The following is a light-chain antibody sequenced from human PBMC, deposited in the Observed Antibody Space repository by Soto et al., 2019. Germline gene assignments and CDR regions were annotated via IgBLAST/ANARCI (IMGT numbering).Light chain of an antibody. CDR2: AAS. CDR1: QSISSY. J-gene: IGKJ1*01. CDR3: QQSYSALWT. Sequence: DIQMTHSPSSLSASVVEIVSITCRASQSISSYLNWYQQKPGKAPQLLIYAASTLQSGVPSRFSGSRSGTDFTLIISSLQPEDSATYYCQQSYSALWTFGQGTKVDIK. V-gene: IGKV1-39*01.